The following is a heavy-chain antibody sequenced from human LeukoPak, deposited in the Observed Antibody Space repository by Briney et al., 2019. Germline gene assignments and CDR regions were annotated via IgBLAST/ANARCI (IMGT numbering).Heavy chain of an antibody. D-gene: IGHD3-22*01. CDR1: GGSLSSSSYY. Sequence: SETLSLTCTVSGGSLSSSSYYWSWIRQPPGKGLEWIGEINHSGSTNYNPSLKSRVTISVDTSKNQFSLKLSSVTAADTAVYYCARRNRSGYYYVGYFQHWGQGTLVTVSS. V-gene: IGHV4-39*07. CDR3: ARRNRSGYYYVGYFQH. CDR2: INHSGST. J-gene: IGHJ1*01.